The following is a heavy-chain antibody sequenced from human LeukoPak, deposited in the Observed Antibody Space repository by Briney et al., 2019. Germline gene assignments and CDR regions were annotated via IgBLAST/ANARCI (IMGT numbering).Heavy chain of an antibody. CDR2: IIPILGIA. CDR3: ARDPHFYRLAAMDY. CDR1: GGTFSSYA. Sequence: ASVKVSCKASGGTFSSYAISWVRQAPGQGLEWMGRIIPILGIANYAQKFQGRVTITADKSTSTAYMELSSLRSEDTAVYYCARDPHFYRLAAMDYWGQGTLVTVSS. V-gene: IGHV1-69*04. J-gene: IGHJ4*02. D-gene: IGHD2-2*01.